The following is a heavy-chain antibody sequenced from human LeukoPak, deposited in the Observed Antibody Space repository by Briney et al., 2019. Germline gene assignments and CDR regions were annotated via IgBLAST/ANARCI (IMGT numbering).Heavy chain of an antibody. CDR3: AAQWLPHDPRFDP. D-gene: IGHD5-24*01. Sequence: GSLRLSCAASGFTFSSYSMNWVRQAPGKGLEWIGYVHYSGSTNYNPSLKSRITISVDTSKNQFSLKLSSVTAADTAMYYCAAQWLPHDPRFDPWGQGTLVTVSS. J-gene: IGHJ5*02. CDR2: VHYSGST. V-gene: IGHV4-59*01. CDR1: GFTFSSYS.